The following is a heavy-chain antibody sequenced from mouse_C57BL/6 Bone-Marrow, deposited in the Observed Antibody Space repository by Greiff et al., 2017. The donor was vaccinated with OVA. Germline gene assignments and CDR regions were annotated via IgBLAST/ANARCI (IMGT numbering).Heavy chain of an antibody. Sequence: VQLQQSGPELVKPGASVKISCKASGYTFTDYYMNWVKQSHGKSLEWIGDINPNNGGTSYNQKFKGKATLTVDKSSSTAYMELRSLTSEDSAVYYCARGDTTVPYYAMDYWGQGTSVTVSS. D-gene: IGHD1-1*01. CDR2: INPNNGGT. V-gene: IGHV1-26*01. J-gene: IGHJ4*01. CDR1: GYTFTDYY. CDR3: ARGDTTVPYYAMDY.